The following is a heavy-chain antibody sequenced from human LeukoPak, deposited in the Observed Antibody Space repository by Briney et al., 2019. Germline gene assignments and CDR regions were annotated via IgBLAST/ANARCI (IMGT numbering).Heavy chain of an antibody. Sequence: GGTLRLSCAASGFTFSSHGINWVRQAPGKGLEWVSFIYSGGSTYYADSVKGRFTISRDNSKNTLYLQMNSLRADDTAVYYCARRAGAYSHPYDYWGQGTLVTVSS. V-gene: IGHV3-53*01. J-gene: IGHJ4*02. CDR3: ARRAGAYSHPYDY. CDR1: GFTFSSHG. D-gene: IGHD4/OR15-4a*01. CDR2: IYSGGST.